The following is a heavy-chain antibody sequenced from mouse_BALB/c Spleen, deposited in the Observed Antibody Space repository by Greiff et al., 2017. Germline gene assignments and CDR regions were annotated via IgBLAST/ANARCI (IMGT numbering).Heavy chain of an antibody. Sequence: EVKVVESGGGLVKPGGSLKLSCAASGFTFSSYAMSWVRQSPEKRLEWVAEISSGGSYTYYPDTVTGRFTISRDNAKNTLYLEMSSLRSEDTAMYYCARRYGSTYAMDYWGQGTSVTVSS. J-gene: IGHJ4*01. V-gene: IGHV5-9-4*01. CDR1: GFTFSSYA. D-gene: IGHD1-1*01. CDR2: ISSGGSYT. CDR3: ARRYGSTYAMDY.